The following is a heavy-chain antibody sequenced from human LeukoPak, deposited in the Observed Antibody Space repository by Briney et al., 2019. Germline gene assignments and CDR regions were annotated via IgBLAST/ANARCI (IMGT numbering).Heavy chain of an antibody. Sequence: GASVKVSCKASGYTFTSYIISWVRQAPGQGLEWMGWINAYNGNTNYAQKLQGRVTMTTDTSTSTAYMELRSLRSDDTAVYYCARRYCSSTSCSNYYYYMDVWGKGTTVTVSS. D-gene: IGHD2-2*01. CDR1: GYTFTSYI. V-gene: IGHV1-18*01. CDR3: ARRYCSSTSCSNYYYYMDV. J-gene: IGHJ6*03. CDR2: INAYNGNT.